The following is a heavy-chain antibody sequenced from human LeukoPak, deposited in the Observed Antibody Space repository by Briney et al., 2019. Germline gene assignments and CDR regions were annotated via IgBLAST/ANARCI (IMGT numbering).Heavy chain of an antibody. CDR2: IIPIFGTA. Sequence: GASVKVSCKASGGTFSSYAISWVRQTPGQGLEWMGEIIPIFGTANYAQKFQGRVTITTDESTSTAYMELSSLRSEDTAVYYCAREEIGPFDYWGQGTLVTVSS. V-gene: IGHV1-69*05. J-gene: IGHJ4*02. CDR3: AREEIGPFDY. CDR1: GGTFSSYA. D-gene: IGHD5-24*01.